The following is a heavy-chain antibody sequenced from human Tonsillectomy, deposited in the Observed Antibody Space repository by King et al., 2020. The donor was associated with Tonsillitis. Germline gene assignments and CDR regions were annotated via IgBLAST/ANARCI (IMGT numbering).Heavy chain of an antibody. D-gene: IGHD3-3*01. CDR1: GGTFSSFFRSYA. CDR3: ARDPDDSGLDY. V-gene: IGHV1-69*01. Sequence: VQLVESGAEVKKPGSSVTVSCKASGGTFSSFFRSYAIPWVRQAPGQGLEWMGGIIPMFGTTHYAQKFQGRVTLTADESTSTAYMELRSLRSEDTAVYYCARDPDDSGLDYWGQGTLVTVSS. CDR2: IIPMFGTT. J-gene: IGHJ4*02.